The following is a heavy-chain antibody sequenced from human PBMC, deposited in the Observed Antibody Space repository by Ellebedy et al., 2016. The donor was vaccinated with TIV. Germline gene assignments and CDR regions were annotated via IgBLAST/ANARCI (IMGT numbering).Heavy chain of an antibody. CDR1: GFTYSSYA. V-gene: IGHV3-23*01. CDR3: AKDITRVGWYFDL. CDR2: ISGSGTDT. Sequence: GESLKISCAASGFTYSSYAMSWVRQAPGKGLEWVSAISGSGTDTYYADSVKGRFTISRDNSKNTLYLQMNSLRAEDTAVYYCAKDITRVGWYFDLWGRGTLVTVSS. J-gene: IGHJ2*01.